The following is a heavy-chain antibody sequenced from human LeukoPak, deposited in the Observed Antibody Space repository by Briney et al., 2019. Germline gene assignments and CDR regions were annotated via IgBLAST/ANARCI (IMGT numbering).Heavy chain of an antibody. J-gene: IGHJ4*02. CDR2: ISSSSSYI. CDR3: ARDRRIAVAGHFDY. D-gene: IGHD6-19*01. V-gene: IGHV3-21*01. CDR1: GFTFSSYS. Sequence: GGSLRLSCAASGFTFSSYSMNWVRQAPGKGLEWVSSISSSSSYIYYADSVKGRFTISRDNAKNSLYLQMNSPRAEDTAVYYCARDRRIAVAGHFDYWGQGTLVTVSS.